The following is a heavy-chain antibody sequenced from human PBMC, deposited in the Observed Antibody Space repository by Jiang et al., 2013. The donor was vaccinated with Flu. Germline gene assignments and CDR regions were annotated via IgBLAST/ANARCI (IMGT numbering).Heavy chain of an antibody. V-gene: IGHV3-15*04. CDR3: TTLVSVVCNSTTCETFDF. CDR1: GFTFTNAW. D-gene: IGHD2-2*01. J-gene: IGHJ3*01. Sequence: VQLVESGGGLVEPGGSLRLSCTASGFTFTNAWMHWVRQPPGKGLEWVGRIESKPDGGTSDYAAPANGRFTISRDDSKNTVYLQAHSLQTEDTGVYYCTTLVSVVCNSTTCETFDFWGQGTMVTVSP. CDR2: IESKPDGGTS.